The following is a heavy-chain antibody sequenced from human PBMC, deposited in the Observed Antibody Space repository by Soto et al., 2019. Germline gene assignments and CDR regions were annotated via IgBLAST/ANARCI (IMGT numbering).Heavy chain of an antibody. CDR3: ARVPYYYGSGSYSPHYYFCGMDG. J-gene: IGHJ6*02. D-gene: IGHD3-10*01. CDR2: IIPIFGTA. Sequence: QVQLVQSGAEVKKPGSSVQVSCKASGGTFSSYAISWVRQAPGQGLEWMGGIIPIFGTANYAQKFQGRVTITADESTNTAYMELSSLRSEDTAVYYCARVPYYYGSGSYSPHYYFCGMDGWGQGTTVTVSS. V-gene: IGHV1-69*01. CDR1: GGTFSSYA.